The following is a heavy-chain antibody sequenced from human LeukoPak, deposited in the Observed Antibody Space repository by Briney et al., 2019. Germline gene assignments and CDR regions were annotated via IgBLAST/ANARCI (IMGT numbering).Heavy chain of an antibody. J-gene: IGHJ5*02. CDR3: ARLKTPSIVVALDWFDP. V-gene: IGHV3-21*01. Sequence: GGSLRLSCAASGFTFSSYSMNWVRQAPGKGLEWVSSISSSSSYIYYADSVKGRFTISRDNAKNSLYLQMNSLRAEDTAVYYCARLKTPSIVVALDWFDPWGQGSLVTVSS. D-gene: IGHD6-19*01. CDR2: ISSSSSYI. CDR1: GFTFSSYS.